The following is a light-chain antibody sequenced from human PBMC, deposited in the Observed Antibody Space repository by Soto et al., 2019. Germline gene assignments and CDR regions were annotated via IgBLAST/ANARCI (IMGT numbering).Light chain of an antibody. CDR1: QSVSSN. CDR3: QQYNNWPVN. CDR2: GAS. Sequence: EIVMTQSPATLSVSPGERATLSCRASQSVSSNLAWYQQKPGQAPRLLIYGASTRATGIPARFSGSVSGTEFTLTISSLQSEDFAVYYCQQYNNWPVNFGQGTKLEIK. V-gene: IGKV3-15*01. J-gene: IGKJ2*01.